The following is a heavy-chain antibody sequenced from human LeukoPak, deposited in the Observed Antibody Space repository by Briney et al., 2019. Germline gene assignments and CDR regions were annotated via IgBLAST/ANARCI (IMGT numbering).Heavy chain of an antibody. CDR1: GFTFSGYS. D-gene: IGHD3-10*01. CDR2: ISSSSSTI. CDR3: ARVSIFAGSGYDY. J-gene: IGHJ4*02. V-gene: IGHV3-48*01. Sequence: PGGSLRLSCAASGFTFSGYSMNWVRQAPGKGLERVSYISSSSSTIHNADSVKGRFTVSRDNAKSSLYLQMNSLRGDDTAVYYCARVSIFAGSGYDYWGQGTLVTVSS.